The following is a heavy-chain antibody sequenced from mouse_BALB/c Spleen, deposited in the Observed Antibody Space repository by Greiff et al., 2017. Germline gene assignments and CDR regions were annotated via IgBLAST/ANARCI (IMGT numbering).Heavy chain of an antibody. Sequence: VQLQQSGTVLARPGASVKMSCKASGYSFTSYWMHWVKQRPGQGLEWIGAIYPGNSDTSYNQKFKGKAKLTAVTSASTAYMELSSLTNEDSAVYYCTKEGNDGYYVGWGQGTTLTVSS. CDR2: IYPGNSDT. CDR1: GYSFTSYW. J-gene: IGHJ2*01. CDR3: TKEGNDGYYVG. V-gene: IGHV1-5*01. D-gene: IGHD2-3*01.